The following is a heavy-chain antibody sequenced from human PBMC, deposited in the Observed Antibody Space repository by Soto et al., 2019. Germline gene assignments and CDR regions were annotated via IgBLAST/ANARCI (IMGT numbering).Heavy chain of an antibody. V-gene: IGHV4-30-4*01. D-gene: IGHD3-10*01. CDR1: GGSISSGDYY. Sequence: SETLSLTCTVSGGSISSGDYYWSWIRQPPGKGLEWIGYIYYSGSTYYNPSLKSRVTISVDTSKNQFSLKLSSVTAADTAVYYCASGPRTDYYYGSGFLSPKYYFDYWGQGTLVTVSS. CDR2: IYYSGST. J-gene: IGHJ4*02. CDR3: ASGPRTDYYYGSGFLSPKYYFDY.